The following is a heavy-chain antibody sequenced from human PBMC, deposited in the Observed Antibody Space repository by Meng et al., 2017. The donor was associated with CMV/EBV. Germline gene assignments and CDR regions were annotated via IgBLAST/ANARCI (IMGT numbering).Heavy chain of an antibody. J-gene: IGHJ6*02. V-gene: IGHV1-69*10. CDR1: GGTFSSYA. CDR3: ARAEVTIFGPYYYYGMDV. D-gene: IGHD3-3*01. CDR2: IIPILGIA. Sequence: PSVKVSCKASGGTFSSYAISWVRQAPGQGLEWMGGIIPILGIANYAQKFQGRVTITADKSTSTAYMELSSLRSEDTAVYYCARAEVTIFGPYYYYGMDVWGQGTTVTVSS.